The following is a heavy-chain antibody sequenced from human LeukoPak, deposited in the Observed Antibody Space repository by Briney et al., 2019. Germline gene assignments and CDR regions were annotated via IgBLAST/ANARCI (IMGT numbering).Heavy chain of an antibody. J-gene: IGHJ4*02. D-gene: IGHD3-16*02. CDR2: INPNSGGT. CDR1: GYTFTGYY. CDR3: ARDSVHMITFGGVIGD. V-gene: IGHV1-2*02. Sequence: GASVKVSCKASGYTFTGYYMHWVRQAPGQGLEWMGWINPNSGGTNYAQKFQGRVTMTRDTSISTAYMELSRLRSDDTAVYYCARDSVHMITFGGVIGDWGQGTLVTVSS.